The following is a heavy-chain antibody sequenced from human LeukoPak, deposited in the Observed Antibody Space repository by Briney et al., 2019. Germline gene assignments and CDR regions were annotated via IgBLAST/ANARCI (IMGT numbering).Heavy chain of an antibody. J-gene: IGHJ6*03. CDR1: GFTLSSYG. CDR3: ARAHLSSSSTDYMDV. CDR2: IRYDGSNK. V-gene: IGHV3-30*02. Sequence: GESLRLSCAASGFTLSSYGMHWVRQAPAKGLEWVAFIRYDGSNKYYADSVKGRFTISRDNSKNTLYLQMNSLRPEDTAVYYCARAHLSSSSTDYMDVWGKGTTVTVSS. D-gene: IGHD6-6*01.